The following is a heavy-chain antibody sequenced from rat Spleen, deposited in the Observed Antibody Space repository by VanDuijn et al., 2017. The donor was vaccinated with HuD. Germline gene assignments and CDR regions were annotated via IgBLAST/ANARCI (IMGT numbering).Heavy chain of an antibody. CDR2: ISTGGGNT. V-gene: IGHV5-27*01. CDR3: TRGTYFRH. CDR1: GFTFTNYY. Sequence: EVQLVESGGGLVQPGRSLKVSCAASGFTFTNYYMAWVRQAPTKGLEWVAYISTGGGNTYYRDSVKGRFTISRDIAKSTLYLQMNNLRSEDTATYYCTRGTYFRHWGQGVMVTVSS. D-gene: IGHD1-9*01. J-gene: IGHJ2*01.